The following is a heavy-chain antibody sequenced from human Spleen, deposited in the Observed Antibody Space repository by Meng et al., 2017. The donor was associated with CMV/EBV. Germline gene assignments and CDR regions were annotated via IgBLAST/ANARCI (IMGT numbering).Heavy chain of an antibody. Sequence: GGSLRLSCAASGFTFTGYWMAWVRQAPGKGLEWVSSISSSSYIYYADSVKGRFTISRDNAKNSLYLQMNSLRAEDTAVYYCARDPQGDGYTSLFDFWGQGTLVTVSS. J-gene: IGHJ4*02. CDR2: ISSSSYI. CDR3: ARDPQGDGYTSLFDF. CDR1: GFTFTGYW. V-gene: IGHV3-69-1*01. D-gene: IGHD6-13*01.